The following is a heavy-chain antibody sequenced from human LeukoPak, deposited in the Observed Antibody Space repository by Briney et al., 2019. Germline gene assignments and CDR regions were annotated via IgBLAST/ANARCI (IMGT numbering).Heavy chain of an antibody. CDR3: ARVVGHLTTVTRMDWFDP. CDR1: GGSISLSYYY. D-gene: IGHD4-17*01. V-gene: IGHV4-39*07. CDR2: VYYSGTT. J-gene: IGHJ5*02. Sequence: SETLSLTCSVSGGSISLSYYYWGWIRQPPGKALEWIGSVYYSGTTSYNPSLKSRVTISVDMSQNHFSLKLSSVTAADTAVYYCARVVGHLTTVTRMDWFDPWGQGTLVTVSS.